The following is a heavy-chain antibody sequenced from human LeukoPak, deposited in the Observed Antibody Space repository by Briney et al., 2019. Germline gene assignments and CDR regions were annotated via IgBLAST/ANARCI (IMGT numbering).Heavy chain of an antibody. CDR3: AREWRYYGSGSYSIYRHFDY. J-gene: IGHJ4*02. CDR1: GYTFTSYY. CDR2: INPSGGST. V-gene: IGHV1-46*01. Sequence: ASVKVSCKASGYTFTSYYIHWVRQAPGQGLEWMGIINPSGGSTRYAQKFQGRVTMTRDTSTSTVYMELSSLRSEDTAVYYCAREWRYYGSGSYSIYRHFDYWGQGTLVTVSS. D-gene: IGHD3-10*01.